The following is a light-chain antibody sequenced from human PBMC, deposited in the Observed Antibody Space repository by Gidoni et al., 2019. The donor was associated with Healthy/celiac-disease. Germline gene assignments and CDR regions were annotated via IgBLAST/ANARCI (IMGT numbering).Light chain of an antibody. Sequence: DIQLTPSPSTLSASVGDRVTITCRASQSISSWLAWYQQKPGKAPKLLIYKASSLESGVPSRFSGSGSGTEFTITISSLQPDDFATYYCQQYNSYSYTFGQGTKLEIK. CDR3: QQYNSYSYT. J-gene: IGKJ2*01. V-gene: IGKV1-5*03. CDR2: KAS. CDR1: QSISSW.